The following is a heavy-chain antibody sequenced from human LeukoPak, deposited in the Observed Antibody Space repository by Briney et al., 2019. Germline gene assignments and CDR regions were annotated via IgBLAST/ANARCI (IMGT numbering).Heavy chain of an antibody. V-gene: IGHV3-30*02. D-gene: IGHD1-1*01. CDR3: AKRTRNPFDY. CDR2: IRYDGSNK. CDR1: GFTFNSYG. J-gene: IGHJ4*02. Sequence: GGSLRLSCAASGFTFNSYGMHWVRQAPGKGLEWVAFIRYDGSNKYYADSVKGRFTISRDNSKNTLYLQMNSLRAEDTAVYYCAKRTRNPFDYWGQGSLVTVSS.